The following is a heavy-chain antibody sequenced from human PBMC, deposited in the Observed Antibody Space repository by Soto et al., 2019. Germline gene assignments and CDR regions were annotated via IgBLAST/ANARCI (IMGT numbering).Heavy chain of an antibody. Sequence: GGSLRLSCTASGFAFGDYAMSWVRQAPGKGLEWVGFIRSKGSGGTSEYAASVKGRFTFSRDDSKSIAYLQMNSLKIEDTAVYYCTRDQPITPWGQGTMVTVSS. V-gene: IGHV3-49*04. CDR1: GFAFGDYA. CDR3: TRDQPITP. D-gene: IGHD3-10*01. J-gene: IGHJ3*01. CDR2: IRSKGSGGTS.